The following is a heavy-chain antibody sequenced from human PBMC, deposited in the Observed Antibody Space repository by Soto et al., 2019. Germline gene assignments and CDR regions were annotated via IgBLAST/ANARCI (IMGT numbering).Heavy chain of an antibody. V-gene: IGHV1-18*01. CDR3: ARESVIYGDYGDYYYYGMDV. CDR2: ISAYNGNT. J-gene: IGHJ6*02. CDR1: GYTFTSYG. Sequence: ASVKVSCKASGYTFTSYGISWVRQAPGQGLEWMGWISAYNGNTNYAQKLQGRVTMTTDTSTSTAYMELRSLRSDDTAVYYCARESVIYGDYGDYYYYGMDVWGQGTTVTVSS. D-gene: IGHD4-17*01.